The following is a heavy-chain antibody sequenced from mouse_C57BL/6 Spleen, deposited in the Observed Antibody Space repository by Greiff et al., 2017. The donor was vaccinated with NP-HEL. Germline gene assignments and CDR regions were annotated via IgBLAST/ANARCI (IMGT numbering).Heavy chain of an antibody. J-gene: IGHJ2*01. D-gene: IGHD1-1*01. CDR2: IYPGDGDT. V-gene: IGHV1-82*01. CDR3: ARGDYYGSRYYFDY. CDR1: GYAFSSSW. Sequence: VQLVESGPELVKPGASVKISCKASGYAFSSSWMNWVKQRPGKGLEWIGRIYPGDGDTNYNGKFKGKATLTADKSSSTAYMQLSSLTSEDSAVYFCARGDYYGSRYYFDYWGQGTTLTVSS.